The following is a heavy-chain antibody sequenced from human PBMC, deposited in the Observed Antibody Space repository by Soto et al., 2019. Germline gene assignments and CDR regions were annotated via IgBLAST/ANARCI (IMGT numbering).Heavy chain of an antibody. J-gene: IGHJ4*01. Sequence: ASVKVSCKASGYTFTSYYMHWVRQAPGQGLEWMGIINPSGSSTSYAQKFQGRVTMTRDTSTSTVYMELSSLRSEDTAVYYCARDLGGYCSSTSCYAGTFDYWG. CDR1: GYTFTSYY. V-gene: IGHV1-46*03. CDR3: ARDLGGYCSSTSCYAGTFDY. D-gene: IGHD2-2*03. CDR2: INPSGSST.